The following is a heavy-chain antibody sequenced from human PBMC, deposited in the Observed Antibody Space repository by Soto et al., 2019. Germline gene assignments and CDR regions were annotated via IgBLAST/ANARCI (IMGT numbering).Heavy chain of an antibody. J-gene: IGHJ4*02. CDR1: KESLSRWSPS. V-gene: IGHV4-30-2*01. CDR2: IYHSGST. D-gene: IGHD3-22*01. CDR3: ARGGVDYYDSSGYYFSPYYFDY. Sequence: TSETLSLTCPVSKESLSRWSPSWNWIRQPPGKGLEWIGYIYHSGSTYYNPSLKSRVTISVDRSKNQFSLKLSSVTAADTAVYYCARGGVDYYDSSGYYFSPYYFDYWGRGTLVTVS.